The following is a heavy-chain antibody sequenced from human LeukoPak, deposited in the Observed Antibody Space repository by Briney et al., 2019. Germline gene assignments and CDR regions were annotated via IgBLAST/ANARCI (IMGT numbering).Heavy chain of an antibody. J-gene: IGHJ3*02. V-gene: IGHV3-73*01. CDR3: AKDIRSGCYLCAFDI. D-gene: IGHD6-19*01. CDR1: GFTFSGSA. Sequence: QPGGSLRLSCAASGFTFSGSALHWVRQASGKGLEWVGRIRSTANGYATAYTASVKGRFTISRDDSKNTAYLQMDSLKTEDTAVYYCAKDIRSGCYLCAFDIWGQGTRVTVSS. CDR2: IRSTANGYAT.